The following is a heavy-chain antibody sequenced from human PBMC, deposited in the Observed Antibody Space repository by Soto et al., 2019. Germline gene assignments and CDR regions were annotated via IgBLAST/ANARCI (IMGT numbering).Heavy chain of an antibody. CDR2: ISAYNGNT. CDR1: GYTFTSYG. CDR3: ARGEEGCSGGSCSYYYYYGMDV. Sequence: QVQLVQSGAEVKKPGASVKVSCKASGYTFTSYGISWVRQAPGQGLEWMGWISAYNGNTNYAQKLQGRVTMTTDTATSTAYMELRSLRSDDTAVYYCARGEEGCSGGSCSYYYYYGMDVWGQGTTVTVSS. D-gene: IGHD2-15*01. V-gene: IGHV1-18*01. J-gene: IGHJ6*02.